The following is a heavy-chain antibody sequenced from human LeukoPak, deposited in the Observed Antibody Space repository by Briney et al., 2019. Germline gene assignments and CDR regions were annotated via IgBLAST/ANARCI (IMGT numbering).Heavy chain of an antibody. CDR3: AKDLTGTPY. CDR2: VSFDGSNQ. CDR1: GFTFSSYG. Sequence: GGSLRLSCAASGFTFSSYGMHWVRQAPDKGLEWVAVVSFDGSNQYYADSVKGRFTISRDNSKNTLYLQMNSLRAEDTAVYYCAKDLTGTPYWGQGTLVTVSS. V-gene: IGHV3-30*18. D-gene: IGHD1-7*01. J-gene: IGHJ4*02.